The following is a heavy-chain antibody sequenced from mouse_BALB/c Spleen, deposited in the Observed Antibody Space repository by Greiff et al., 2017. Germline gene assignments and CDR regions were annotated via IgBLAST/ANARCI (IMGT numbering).Heavy chain of an antibody. V-gene: IGHV5-4*02. D-gene: IGHD1-1*01. Sequence: EVMLVESGGGLVKPGGSLKLSCAASGFTFSDYYMYRVRQTPEKRLEWVATISDGGSYTYYPDSVKGRFTISRDNAKNNLYLQMSSLKSEDTAMYYCARDYGTYAMDYWGQGTSVTVSS. CDR3: ARDYGTYAMDY. CDR2: ISDGGSYT. CDR1: GFTFSDYY. J-gene: IGHJ4*01.